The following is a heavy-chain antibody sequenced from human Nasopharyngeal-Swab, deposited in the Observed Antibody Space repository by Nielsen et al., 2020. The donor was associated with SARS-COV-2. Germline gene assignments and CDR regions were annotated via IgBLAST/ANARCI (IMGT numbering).Heavy chain of an antibody. J-gene: IGHJ4*02. Sequence: GGSLRLSCAASGFTFSSYGMHWVRQAPGKGLEWVAVISYDGSNKYYADSVKGRFTISRDNSKTTLYLQMNSLRAEDTAVYYCAKSSRGDILTGYDSSTIWGYFDYWGQGTLVTVSS. V-gene: IGHV3-30*18. D-gene: IGHD3-9*01. CDR1: GFTFSSYG. CDR3: AKSSRGDILTGYDSSTIWGYFDY. CDR2: ISYDGSNK.